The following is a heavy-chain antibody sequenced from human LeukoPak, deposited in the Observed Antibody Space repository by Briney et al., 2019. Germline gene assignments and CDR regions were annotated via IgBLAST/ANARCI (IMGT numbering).Heavy chain of an antibody. D-gene: IGHD3-10*01. J-gene: IGHJ4*02. CDR2: INHSGSN. CDR3: ATTPPTRGFDY. CDR1: GGSFSGYY. V-gene: IGHV4-34*01. Sequence: PSETLSLTCAVYGGSFSGYYWSWIRQPPGKGLEWIGEINHSGSNNYNPSLKSRVTISVETSKNQFSLKLSSVTAADTAVYYCATTPPTRGFDYWGQGTLVTVSS.